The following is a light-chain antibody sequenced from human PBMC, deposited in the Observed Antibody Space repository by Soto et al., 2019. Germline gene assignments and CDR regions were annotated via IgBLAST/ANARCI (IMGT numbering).Light chain of an antibody. V-gene: IGLV2-14*01. CDR3: SSFTGGSSLVV. CDR2: EVN. Sequence: QSALTQPASVSGSPGQSITISCTGTSSDIGGYNYVSWYLQHTGQAPKLLIYEVNNRPSGVSNRFSGSRSGNTASLTISGLQTEDEAYYYGSSFTGGSSLVVFGGGTKLTVL. CDR1: SSDIGGYNY. J-gene: IGLJ2*01.